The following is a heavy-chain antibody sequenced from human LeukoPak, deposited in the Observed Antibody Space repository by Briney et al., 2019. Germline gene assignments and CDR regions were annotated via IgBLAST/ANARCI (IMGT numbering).Heavy chain of an antibody. CDR2: INAGNGNT. D-gene: IGHD2-15*01. CDR1: GYTFTSYA. Sequence: GASVQVSCKASGYTFTSYAMHWVRQAPGQRLEWMGWINAGNGNTKYSQKFQGRVTITRDTSASTAYMELRSLRSDDTAVYYCVRDKAGCCYDYWGQGTLVTVSS. CDR3: VRDKAGCCYDY. J-gene: IGHJ4*02. V-gene: IGHV1-3*01.